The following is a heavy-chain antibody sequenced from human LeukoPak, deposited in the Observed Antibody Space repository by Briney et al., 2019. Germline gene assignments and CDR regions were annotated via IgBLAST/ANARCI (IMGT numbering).Heavy chain of an antibody. CDR2: IYTSGST. J-gene: IGHJ4*02. CDR1: GGSISSYY. CDR3: ARDWPFEGSGSLFDY. D-gene: IGHD3-3*01. Sequence: WETLCLTCTVSGGSISSYYWSWIRQPAGKGLEWIGRIYTSGSTSTNPSLKSRVTMSVDTSKNQFSLKLSSVTAADTAVYYCARDWPFEGSGSLFDYWGQAIPVTVSS. V-gene: IGHV4-4*07.